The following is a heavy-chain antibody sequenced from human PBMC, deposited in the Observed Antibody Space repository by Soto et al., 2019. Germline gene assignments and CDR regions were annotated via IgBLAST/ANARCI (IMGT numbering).Heavy chain of an antibody. CDR3: ARVVPGAEARFCP. CDR1: GYTFSNYG. Sequence: QVQLVQSGGEVKRPGASVKVSCRTSGYTFSNYGITWVRQAPGQRLEWLGRISLYIDSANYAENFQGRVSMTTDTSTTTAYMELRSLRSDDTAVYYCARVVPGAEARFCPWCQGTLVTVSS. D-gene: IGHD2-2*01. CDR2: ISLYIDSA. V-gene: IGHV1-18*01. J-gene: IGHJ5*02.